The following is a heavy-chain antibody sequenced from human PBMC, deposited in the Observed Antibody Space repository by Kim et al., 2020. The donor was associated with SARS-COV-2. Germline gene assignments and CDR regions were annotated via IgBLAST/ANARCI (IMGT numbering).Heavy chain of an antibody. V-gene: IGHV4-59*01. J-gene: IGHJ4*02. CDR3: ARATYDSSGYYDY. D-gene: IGHD3-22*01. Sequence: YNPSLKSRVTISVDTSKNQFSLKLSSVTAADTAVYYCARATYDSSGYYDYWGQGTLVTVSS.